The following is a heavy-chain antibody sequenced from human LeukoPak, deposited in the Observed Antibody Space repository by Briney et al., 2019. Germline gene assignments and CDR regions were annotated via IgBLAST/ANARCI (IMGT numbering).Heavy chain of an antibody. D-gene: IGHD5-24*01. CDR2: IYYSGST. CDR1: GGSISSYY. Sequence: SETLSLTCTVPGGSISSYYWSWIRQPPGKGLEWIGYIYYSGSTNYNPSLKSRVTISVDTSKNQFSLKLSSVTAADTAVYYCAGSRDGYNYVWGQGTLVTVSS. CDR3: AGSRDGYNYV. J-gene: IGHJ4*02. V-gene: IGHV4-59*01.